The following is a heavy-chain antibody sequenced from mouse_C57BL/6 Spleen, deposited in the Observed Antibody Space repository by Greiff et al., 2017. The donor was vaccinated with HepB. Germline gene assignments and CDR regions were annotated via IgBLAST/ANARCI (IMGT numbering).Heavy chain of an antibody. D-gene: IGHD5-5*01. CDR1: GYAFSSSW. CDR3: ARSKDYPLYAMDY. J-gene: IGHJ4*01. CDR2: IYPGDGDT. V-gene: IGHV1-82*01. Sequence: VQLVESGPELVKPGASVKISCKASGYAFSSSWMNWVKQRPGKGLEWIGRIYPGDGDTNYNGKFKGKATLTADKSSSTAYMQLSSLTSEDSAVYFCARSKDYPLYAMDYWGQGTSVTVSS.